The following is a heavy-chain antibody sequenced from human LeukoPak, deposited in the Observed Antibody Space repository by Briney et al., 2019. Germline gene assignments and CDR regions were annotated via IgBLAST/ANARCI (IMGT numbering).Heavy chain of an antibody. CDR2: IIPIFGTA. J-gene: IGHJ4*02. CDR3: ARVGVEWELPDY. D-gene: IGHD1-26*01. CDR1: GGTFSSYA. Sequence: SVKVSCKASGGTFSSYAISWVRQAPGQGLEWMGRIIPIFGTANYAQKFQGRVTITTGESTSTAYMELSSLRSEDTAVYYCARVGVEWELPDYWGQGTLVTVSS. V-gene: IGHV1-69*05.